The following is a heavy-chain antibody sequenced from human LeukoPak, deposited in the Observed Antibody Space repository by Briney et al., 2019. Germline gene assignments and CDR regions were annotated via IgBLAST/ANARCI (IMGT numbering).Heavy chain of an antibody. CDR3: ARGVDYGGRGEGFDY. V-gene: IGHV4-59*01. CDR1: GGSISSYY. J-gene: IGHJ4*02. Sequence: PSGTLSLTCTVSGGSISSYYWSWIRQPPGKGLEWIGYIYYSGSTNYNPSLKSRVTISVDTSKNQFSLKLSSVTAADTAVYYCARGVDYGGRGEGFDYWGQGTLVTVSS. D-gene: IGHD4-23*01. CDR2: IYYSGST.